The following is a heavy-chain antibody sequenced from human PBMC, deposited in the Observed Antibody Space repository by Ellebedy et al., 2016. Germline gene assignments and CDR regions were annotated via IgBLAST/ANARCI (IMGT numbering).Heavy chain of an antibody. Sequence: SETLSLTCAVYGGSFSGYYWSWIRQPPGKGLEWIGEINHSGSTNYNPSLKSRVTISVDTSKNQFSLKLSSVTAADTAVYYCARIDYGDYVGAFDIWGQGTMVTVSS. V-gene: IGHV4-34*01. CDR3: ARIDYGDYVGAFDI. CDR1: GGSFSGYY. D-gene: IGHD4-17*01. J-gene: IGHJ3*02. CDR2: INHSGST.